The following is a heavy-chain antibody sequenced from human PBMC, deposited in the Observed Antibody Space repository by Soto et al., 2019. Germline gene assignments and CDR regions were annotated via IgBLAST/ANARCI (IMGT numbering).Heavy chain of an antibody. J-gene: IGHJ4*02. CDR3: ARRRWGWGYYFDY. CDR2: IYYSGST. D-gene: IGHD7-27*01. V-gene: IGHV4-39*01. Sequence: SETLSLTCTVSGGSISSSSYYWGWIRQPPGKGLEWIGSIYYSGSTYYNPSLKSRVTISVDTSKNQFSLKLSSVTAADTAVYYCARRRWGWGYYFDYWGQGTLVTVSS. CDR1: GGSISSSSYY.